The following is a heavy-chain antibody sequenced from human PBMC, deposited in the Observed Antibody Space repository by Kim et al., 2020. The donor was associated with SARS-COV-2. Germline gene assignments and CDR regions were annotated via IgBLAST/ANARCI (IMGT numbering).Heavy chain of an antibody. V-gene: IGHV3-23*01. Sequence: GGSLRLSCAATGFTFGNSAMSWVRQAPGKGLGWVSGIFGSGSGTYYADSVKGRFTISRDNYQNTLFLQMDNLRVEDTAVYYCARHLHVATGTFYWDFDLWGRGTLVTVSS. D-gene: IGHD3-3*02. CDR3: ARHLHVATGTFYWDFDL. J-gene: IGHJ2*01. CDR2: IFGSGSGT. CDR1: GFTFGNSA.